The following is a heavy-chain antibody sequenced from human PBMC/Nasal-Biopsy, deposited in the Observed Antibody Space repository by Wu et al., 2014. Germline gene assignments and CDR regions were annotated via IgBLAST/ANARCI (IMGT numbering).Heavy chain of an antibody. V-gene: IGHV3-33*08. CDR1: GFTFSSYS. D-gene: IGHD3-22*01. CDR2: IWSDGTTK. J-gene: IGHJ4*02. Sequence: RLSCAASGFTFSSYSMHWVRQAPGKGLEWVAIIWSDGTTKNYADSVMGRFTISRDNSKNSLFLDMYSLRADDTAVYYCVRDFHSSAFYAESVFDYWGQGTPVTVSS. CDR3: VRDFHSSAFYAESVFDY.